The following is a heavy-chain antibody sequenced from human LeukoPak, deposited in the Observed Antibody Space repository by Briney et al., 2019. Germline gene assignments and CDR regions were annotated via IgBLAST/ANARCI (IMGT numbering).Heavy chain of an antibody. CDR1: GYTFTGYY. CDR2: INPNSGGT. V-gene: IGHV1-2*02. Sequence: ASVKVSCKASGYTFTGYYLHWVRQAPGQGLEWMGWINPNSGGTNYAQKFQGRVTMTRDTSISTAYMEVSRLRSDDTAVYYCARVGGPGYSSGWYGYWDQGTLVTVSS. J-gene: IGHJ4*02. CDR3: ARVGGPGYSSGWYGY. D-gene: IGHD6-19*01.